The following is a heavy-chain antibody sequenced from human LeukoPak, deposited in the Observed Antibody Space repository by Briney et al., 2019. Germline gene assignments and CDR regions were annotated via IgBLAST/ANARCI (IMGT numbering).Heavy chain of an antibody. Sequence: GGSLRLSCAASGFTFTTYGMNWVRQAPGKGLEWVSYISSSGSTIYYADSVKGRFTISRDNARNSLYLQMNSLRAEDTAVYYCAELGITMIGGVWGKGTTVTISS. CDR1: GFTFTTYG. D-gene: IGHD3-10*02. J-gene: IGHJ6*04. V-gene: IGHV3-48*04. CDR2: ISSSGSTI. CDR3: AELGITMIGGV.